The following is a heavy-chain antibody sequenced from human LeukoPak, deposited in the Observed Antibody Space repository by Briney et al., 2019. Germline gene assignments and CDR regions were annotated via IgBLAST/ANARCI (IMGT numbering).Heavy chain of an antibody. V-gene: IGHV4-34*01. Sequence: SETLSLTCAVYGVSLRGYYWSWIRQSPEKGLEWIGEISHEGDSIYNPSLKSRLTLSVDMSKNQFSLTLRSVTAADTAVYYCAGLQGHSYYYMDVWGRGTTVTVSS. J-gene: IGHJ6*03. CDR3: AGLQGHSYYYMDV. CDR1: GVSLRGYY. CDR2: ISHEGDS.